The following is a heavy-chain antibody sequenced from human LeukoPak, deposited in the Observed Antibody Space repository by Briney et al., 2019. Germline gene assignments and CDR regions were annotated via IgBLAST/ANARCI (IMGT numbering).Heavy chain of an antibody. CDR3: ARRIFLERRRSPTFDP. D-gene: IGHD1-1*01. J-gene: IGHJ5*02. Sequence: SQTLSLTCTVSGGSISSGGYYWSWIRQPPGKGLEWIGEINHSGSTNYNPSLKSRVTISVDTSKNQFSLKLSSVTAADTAVYYCARRIFLERRRSPTFDPWGQGTLVTVSS. CDR2: INHSGST. V-gene: IGHV4-30-2*01. CDR1: GGSISSGGYY.